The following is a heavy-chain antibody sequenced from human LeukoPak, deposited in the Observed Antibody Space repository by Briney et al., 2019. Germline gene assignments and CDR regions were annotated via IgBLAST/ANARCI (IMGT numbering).Heavy chain of an antibody. J-gene: IGHJ4*02. Sequence: SETLSLTCAVSGDSISNFYWSWIRQPPGKGLEWIGYIYYSGSTNYNPSLKSRVTISVDTSKNQFSLKLSSVTAADTAVYYCAREVVAAAGTVDYWGQGTLVTVSS. CDR2: IYYSGST. D-gene: IGHD6-13*01. CDR3: AREVVAAAGTVDY. CDR1: GDSISNFY. V-gene: IGHV4-59*01.